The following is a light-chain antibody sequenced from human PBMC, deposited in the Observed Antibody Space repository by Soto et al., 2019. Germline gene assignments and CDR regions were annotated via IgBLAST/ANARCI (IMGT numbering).Light chain of an antibody. CDR3: QQYNNWAGT. CDR2: GAS. J-gene: IGKJ2*01. CDR1: QSVSSN. Sequence: EIVMTQSPATLSVSPGERATLSCRASQSVSSNLAWYQQKPGQAPRLLIYGASTRATGIPARFSGSGSGTEFTLTISSLQSEDFPVYYCQQYNNWAGTFGQGTKLEIK. V-gene: IGKV3-15*01.